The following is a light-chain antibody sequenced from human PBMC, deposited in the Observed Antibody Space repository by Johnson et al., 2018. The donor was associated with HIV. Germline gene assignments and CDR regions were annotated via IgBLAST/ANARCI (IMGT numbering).Light chain of an antibody. CDR3: GTWDSSLSAGYG. CDR1: SSNIGNNY. V-gene: IGLV1-51*02. Sequence: QSVLTQPPSVSAAPGQKVTISCSGSSSNIGNNYVSWYQQLPGTAPKLLIYENNKRPSGIPDRFSGSKSGTSATLGITGLQTGDEADYYCGTWDSSLSAGYGFGTGTQDTVL. J-gene: IGLJ1*01. CDR2: ENN.